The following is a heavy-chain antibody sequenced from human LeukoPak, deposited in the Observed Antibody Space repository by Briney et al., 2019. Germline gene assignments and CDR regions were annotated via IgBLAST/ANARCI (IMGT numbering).Heavy chain of an antibody. J-gene: IGHJ3*02. CDR1: GYSFTTYW. CDR3: ARRSERFYGHGAFDI. V-gene: IGHV5-51*01. CDR2: IYPGDSDT. D-gene: IGHD3-3*01. Sequence: RGESLKISCKGSGYSFTTYWIGWVRQMPGKGLEWMGIIYPGDSDTRYSPSFQGQVTISADKSISTAYLQWSSLKASDTAMYYCARRSERFYGHGAFDIWGQGTMVTVSS.